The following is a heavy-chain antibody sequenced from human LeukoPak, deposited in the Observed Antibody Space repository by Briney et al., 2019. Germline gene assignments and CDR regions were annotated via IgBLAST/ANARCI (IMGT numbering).Heavy chain of an antibody. CDR1: GFTFSSYS. CDR3: ARDYDSSGYYYPHFDY. J-gene: IGHJ4*02. Sequence: GGSLRLSCAASGFTFSSYSMNWVRQAPGKGLEWVSSISSSSSYIYYADSVKGRFTISRDNAENSLYLQMNSLRAEDTAVYYCARDYDSSGYYYPHFDYWGQGTLVTVSS. D-gene: IGHD3-22*01. V-gene: IGHV3-21*01. CDR2: ISSSSSYI.